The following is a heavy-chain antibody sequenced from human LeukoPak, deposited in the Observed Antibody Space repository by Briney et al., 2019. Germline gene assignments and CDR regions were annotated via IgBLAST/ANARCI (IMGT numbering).Heavy chain of an antibody. D-gene: IGHD2-8*01. CDR1: GFSFSSSW. CDR3: ARDQFTKGDY. Sequence: GGSLRLSCAASGFSFSSSWMTWVRQAPGKGLEWVGNIDQDGSSKYYVDSVKGRFTISRDNVKNSLYLQMNSLRADDTAVYYCARDQFTKGDYWGQGTLVTVSS. J-gene: IGHJ4*02. V-gene: IGHV3-7*01. CDR2: IDQDGSSK.